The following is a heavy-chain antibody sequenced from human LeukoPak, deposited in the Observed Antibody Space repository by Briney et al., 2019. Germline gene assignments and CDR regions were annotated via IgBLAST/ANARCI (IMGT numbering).Heavy chain of an antibody. V-gene: IGHV3-73*01. Sequence: GGSLRLSCAASGFTFSGSAMHWVRQASGKGLEWVGRIRSKANSYATAYAASVKGRFTISRDDSKNTAYLQMNSLKTEDTAVYHCTRSVDTAMVTHYYYYMDVWGKGTTVTVSS. D-gene: IGHD5-18*01. CDR2: IRSKANSYAT. J-gene: IGHJ6*03. CDR1: GFTFSGSA. CDR3: TRSVDTAMVTHYYYYMDV.